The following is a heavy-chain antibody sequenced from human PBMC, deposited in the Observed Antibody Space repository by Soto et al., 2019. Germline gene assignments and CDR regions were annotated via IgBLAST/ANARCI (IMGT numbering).Heavy chain of an antibody. CDR1: GASISGSYYY. CDR3: ATAQNGYYWNYFDH. J-gene: IGHJ4*02. V-gene: IGHV4-39*01. CDR2: VFYTGFT. D-gene: IGHD3-22*01. Sequence: PSETLSLTCAVSGASISGSYYYWAWLRQSPGKGPEWIGSVFYTGFTYYNPSLESRVSVSVDTSKSQFSLKLSAVTAADTAVYYCATAQNGYYWNYFDHWGQGALVTVSS.